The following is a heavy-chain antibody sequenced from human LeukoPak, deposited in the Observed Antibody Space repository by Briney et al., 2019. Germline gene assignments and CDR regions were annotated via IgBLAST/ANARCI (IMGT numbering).Heavy chain of an antibody. D-gene: IGHD2-15*01. CDR3: ARRRFCSLRYCSGGSCYCPFDY. J-gene: IGHJ4*02. Sequence: ASVTVSFKASGYTFTIYDINWVRQAPGQGLGWVGWMNPNSGNTGYAQKFQGRVTMTRNTSISTAYMELSSLRSEDTAVYYCARRRFCSLRYCSGGSCYCPFDYWGQGTLVTVSS. CDR1: GYTFTIYD. V-gene: IGHV1-8*01. CDR2: MNPNSGNT.